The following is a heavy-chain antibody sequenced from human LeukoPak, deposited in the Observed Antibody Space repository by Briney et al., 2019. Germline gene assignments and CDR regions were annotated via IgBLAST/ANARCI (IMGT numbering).Heavy chain of an antibody. Sequence: PSETLSLTCSVSGGSINSDGFYWSWIRQPPGKGLEWIGYIYYSGSTYYNPSLKSRVTISVDTSKNQFSLKLSSVTAADTAVYYCARDHDSSGYYDYWGQGTLVTVSS. D-gene: IGHD3-22*01. CDR1: GGSINSDGFY. CDR2: IYYSGST. V-gene: IGHV4-30-4*08. CDR3: ARDHDSSGYYDY. J-gene: IGHJ4*02.